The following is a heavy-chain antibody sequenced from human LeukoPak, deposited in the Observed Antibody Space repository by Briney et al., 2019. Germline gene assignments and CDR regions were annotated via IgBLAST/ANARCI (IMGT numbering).Heavy chain of an antibody. D-gene: IGHD5-12*01. CDR2: IYYSGST. J-gene: IGHJ4*02. CDR1: GGSVSSGSYY. V-gene: IGHV4-61*01. CDR3: ARSPITIVSPFDY. Sequence: SETLSLTCTVSGGSVSSGSYYWSWIRQPSGKGLEWIGYIYYSGSTNYNPSLKSRVTISVDTSKNQFSLKLSSVTAADTAVYYCARSPITIVSPFDYWGQGTLVTVSS.